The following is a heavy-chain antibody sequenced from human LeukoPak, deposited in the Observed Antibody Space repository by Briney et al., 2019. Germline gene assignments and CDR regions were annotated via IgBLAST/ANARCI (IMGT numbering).Heavy chain of an antibody. J-gene: IGHJ5*02. Sequence: ASVKVSCKASGGTFSSYAISWVRQAPGQGLEWMGGIIPIFGTANYAQEFQGRVTITADESTSTAYMELSSLRSEDTAVYYCARLTRASYWFDPWGQGTLVTVSS. CDR2: IIPIFGTA. D-gene: IGHD3-16*01. V-gene: IGHV1-69*13. CDR1: GGTFSSYA. CDR3: ARLTRASYWFDP.